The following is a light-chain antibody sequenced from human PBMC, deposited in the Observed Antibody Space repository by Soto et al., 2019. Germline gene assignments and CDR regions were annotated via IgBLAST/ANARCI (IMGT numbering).Light chain of an antibody. CDR2: DAS. V-gene: IGKV1-33*01. CDR3: QQYDNLPRT. CDR1: QDISNY. J-gene: IGKJ1*01. Sequence: DIPMTQSPSSLSASVGDRVTITCQASQDISNYLNWYQQQPRKAPKLLIYDASNLETGVPSRFSGSGSGTYFTFTISSLQAEDIATYYCQQYDNLPRTFGQGTKVEIK.